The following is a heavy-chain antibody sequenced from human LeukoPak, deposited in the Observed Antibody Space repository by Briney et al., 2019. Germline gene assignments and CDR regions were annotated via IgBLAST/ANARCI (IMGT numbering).Heavy chain of an antibody. CDR1: GYTFTSYG. CDR2: INADKGNT. CDR3: ARGPVIVVVPAAIGNWFDP. D-gene: IGHD2-2*01. Sequence: ASVKVSCKASGYTFTSYGIHWVRQAPGQRLEWMAWINADKGNTKYSQKFQCRVTITRDTSASTAYMELISLRSEDTAVSYCARGPVIVVVPAAIGNWFDPWGQGTLVTVSS. J-gene: IGHJ5*02. V-gene: IGHV1-3*01.